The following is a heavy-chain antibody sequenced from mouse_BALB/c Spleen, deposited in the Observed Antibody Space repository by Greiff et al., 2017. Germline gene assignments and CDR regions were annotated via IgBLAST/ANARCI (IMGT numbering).Heavy chain of an antibody. V-gene: IGHV5-9-4*01. D-gene: IGHD2-1*01. CDR1: GFTFSSYA. CDR3: ARGGNYPMDY. Sequence: EVKLVESGGGLVKPGGSLKLSCAASGFTFSSYAMSWVRQSPEKRLEWVAEISSGGSYTYYPDTVTGRFTISRDNAKNTLYLEMSSLGSEDTAMYYCARGGNYPMDYWGQGTSVTVSS. CDR2: ISSGGSYT. J-gene: IGHJ4*01.